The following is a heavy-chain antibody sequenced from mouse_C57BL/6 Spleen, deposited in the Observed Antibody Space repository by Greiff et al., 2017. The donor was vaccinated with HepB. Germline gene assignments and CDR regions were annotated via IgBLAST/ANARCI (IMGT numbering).Heavy chain of an antibody. CDR1: GFTFSDYY. CDR2: ISNGGGST. Sequence: EVKLLESGGGLVQPGGSLKLSCAASGFTFSDYYMYWVRQTPEKRLEWVAYISNGGGSTYYPDTVKGRFTISRDNAKNTLYLQMSRLKSEDTAMYYCARQDYDGYYRGAMDYWGQGTSVTVSS. CDR3: ARQDYDGYYRGAMDY. V-gene: IGHV5-12*01. D-gene: IGHD2-3*01. J-gene: IGHJ4*01.